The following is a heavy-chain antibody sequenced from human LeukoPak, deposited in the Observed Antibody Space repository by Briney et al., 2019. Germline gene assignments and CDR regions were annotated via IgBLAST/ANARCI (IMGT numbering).Heavy chain of an antibody. CDR2: INHSGST. CDR3: ARGFDAYYYDSSGYYYGYFDY. CDR1: GGSFSGYY. V-gene: IGHV4-34*01. D-gene: IGHD3-22*01. Sequence: SETLSLTCAVYGGSFSGYYWSWVRQPPGKGLEWMGEINHSGSTNYNPYLKSRVTISVDTSKNQFSLKLSSVTAADTAVYYCARGFDAYYYDSSGYYYGYFDYWGQGTLVTVSS. J-gene: IGHJ4*02.